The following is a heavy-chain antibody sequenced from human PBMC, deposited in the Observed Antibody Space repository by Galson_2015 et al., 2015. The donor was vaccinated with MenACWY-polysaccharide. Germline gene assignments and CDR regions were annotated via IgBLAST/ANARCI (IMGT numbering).Heavy chain of an antibody. CDR3: ARQGGSGRSHDY. CDR2: IYYGGST. Sequence: ETLSLTCTVSGGSISSSRYYWGWIRQPPGKGLEWIGTIYYGGSTYYNPSLKSRVTISVDTSKNQFSLKLTSVTAADTAVYYCARQGGSGRSHDYWGQGTLVTVSS. V-gene: IGHV4-39*01. D-gene: IGHD5-12*01. CDR1: GGSISSSRYY. J-gene: IGHJ4*02.